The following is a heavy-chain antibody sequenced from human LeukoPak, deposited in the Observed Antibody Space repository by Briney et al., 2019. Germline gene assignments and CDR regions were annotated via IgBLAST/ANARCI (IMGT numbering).Heavy chain of an antibody. CDR3: ASSNYYGSGSLNFDY. J-gene: IGHJ4*02. V-gene: IGHV3-53*01. Sequence: PGGSLRLSCAASGFTVSSNYMSWVRQAPGKGLEWVSVIYSGGSTYYADSVKGRFTISRDNSKNTLYLQMNSLRAEDTAVYYCASSNYYGSGSLNFDYWGQGTLVIVSS. CDR2: IYSGGST. D-gene: IGHD3-10*01. CDR1: GFTVSSNY.